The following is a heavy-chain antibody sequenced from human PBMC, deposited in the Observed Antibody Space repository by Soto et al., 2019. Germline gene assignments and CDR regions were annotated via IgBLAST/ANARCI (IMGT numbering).Heavy chain of an antibody. CDR1: GGTFSSYA. J-gene: IGHJ6*02. CDR3: ARDRIAGSKYYYGRDV. D-gene: IGHD6-13*01. Sequence: QVQLLQSGAEVKKPGSSVRVSCKASGGTFSSYAISWVRQAPGQGLEWRGGIIPIFGTENYAQKFQGRVTITADESTSTAYMELSSLRAEDTAVYYCARDRIAGSKYYYGRDVWGQGTTVTVSS. V-gene: IGHV1-69*01. CDR2: IIPIFGTE.